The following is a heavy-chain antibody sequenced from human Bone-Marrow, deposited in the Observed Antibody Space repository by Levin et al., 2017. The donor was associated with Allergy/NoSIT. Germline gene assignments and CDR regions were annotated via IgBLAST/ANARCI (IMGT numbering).Heavy chain of an antibody. CDR1: GGSFSGYY. CDR2: INHSGST. V-gene: IGHV4-34*01. D-gene: IGHD6-13*01. CDR3: ARAGYSSSWRSGYFDR. Sequence: SETLSLTCAVYGGSFSGYYWSWIRQPPGKGLEWIGEINHSGSTNYNPSLKSRVTISVDTSKNQFSLKLSSVTAADTAVYYCARAGYSSSWRSGYFDRWGRGTLVTVSS. J-gene: IGHJ2*01.